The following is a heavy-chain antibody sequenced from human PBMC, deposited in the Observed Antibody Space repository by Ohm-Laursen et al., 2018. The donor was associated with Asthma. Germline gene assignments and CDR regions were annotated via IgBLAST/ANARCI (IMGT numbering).Heavy chain of an antibody. CDR2: ISGSGGST. CDR3: AKGQVITMIVVVSPFDY. CDR1: GFTFSSYA. V-gene: IGHV3-23*01. J-gene: IGHJ4*02. Sequence: SLRLSCSASGFTFSSYAMSWVRQAPGKGLEWVSAISGSGGSTYYADSVKGRFTISRDNSKNTLYLQMNSLRAEDTAVYYCAKGQVITMIVVVSPFDYWGQGTLVTVSS. D-gene: IGHD3-22*01.